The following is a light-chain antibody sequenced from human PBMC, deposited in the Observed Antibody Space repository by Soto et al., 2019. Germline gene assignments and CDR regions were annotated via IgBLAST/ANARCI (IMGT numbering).Light chain of an antibody. J-gene: IGKJ1*01. Sequence: EIVLTQSPGTLSLSPGERATLSCSASHSISSSYLAWYQQKPGQPPRLLIYGASSRATGIPDRFSGSGSGTDFTLTISRLEPEDFAVYYCQQYGSSGTFGQGTKVDI. CDR1: HSISSSY. CDR3: QQYGSSGT. V-gene: IGKV3-20*01. CDR2: GAS.